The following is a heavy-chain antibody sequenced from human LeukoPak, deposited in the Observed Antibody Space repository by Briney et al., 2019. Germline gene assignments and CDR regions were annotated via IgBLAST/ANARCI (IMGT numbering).Heavy chain of an antibody. CDR3: ATILTISYYFDY. CDR1: GYSINSDYF. D-gene: IGHD3-10*01. CDR2: IYHSGST. Sequence: PSETLSLTCAVSGYSINSDYFWGWIRQPPGKGLEWIGSIYHSGSTYYNPSLKSRVTISVFTSKNQFSLRLSSVTAADTAVYYCATILTISYYFDYRGQGALVTASS. V-gene: IGHV4-38-2*01. J-gene: IGHJ4*02.